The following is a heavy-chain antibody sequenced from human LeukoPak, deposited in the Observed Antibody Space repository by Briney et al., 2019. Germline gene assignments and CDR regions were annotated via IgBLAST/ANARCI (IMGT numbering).Heavy chain of an antibody. D-gene: IGHD6-19*01. CDR1: GFTFSDYY. CDR2: ISSSSSYT. Sequence: PGGSLRLPCAASGFTFSDYYMSWIRQAPGKGLEWVSYISSSSSYTNYADSVKGRFTISRDNAKNSLYLQMNSLRAEDTAVYYCARAKWLVTPFDYWGQGTLVTVSS. J-gene: IGHJ4*02. CDR3: ARAKWLVTPFDY. V-gene: IGHV3-11*05.